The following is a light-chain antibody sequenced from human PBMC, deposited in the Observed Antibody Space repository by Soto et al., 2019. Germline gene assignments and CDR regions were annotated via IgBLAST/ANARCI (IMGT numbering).Light chain of an antibody. CDR2: GAS. CDR3: QQYGSSPPT. V-gene: IGKV3-20*01. J-gene: IGKJ1*01. CDR1: QSVSSSY. Sequence: EIVLTQSPGTLSLSPGGRATLSCRASQSVSSSYLAWYQQKPGQAPRLLTYGASSRATGIPDRFSGSGSGTDFTLTISRLEPEDFAVYYCQQYGSSPPTFGQGTKVDIK.